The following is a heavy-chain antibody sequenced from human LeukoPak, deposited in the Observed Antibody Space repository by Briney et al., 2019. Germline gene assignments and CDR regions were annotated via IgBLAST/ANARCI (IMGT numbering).Heavy chain of an antibody. V-gene: IGHV4-34*01. CDR1: GGSFSGYY. CDR2: INHSGST. Sequence: SETLSLTCAVYGGSFSGYYWSWIRQPPGKGLEWIGEINHSGSTNYNPSLRSRVTISVDTSKNQFSLKLSSVTAADTAVYYCARDSATAGLAWGQGTLVTVSS. D-gene: IGHD1-26*01. CDR3: ARDSATAGLA. J-gene: IGHJ4*02.